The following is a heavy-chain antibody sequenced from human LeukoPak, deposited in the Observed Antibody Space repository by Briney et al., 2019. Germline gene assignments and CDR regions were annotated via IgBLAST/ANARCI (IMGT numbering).Heavy chain of an antibody. CDR3: ARVITGTTKSYAFDI. Sequence: PGGSLRLSCAASGFTFSSYSMNWVRQAPGKGLEWVSSISSSSSTIYYADSVKGRFTISRDNAKNSLYLQMNSLRAEDTAAYYCARVITGTTKSYAFDIWGQGTMVTVSS. V-gene: IGHV3-48*01. CDR1: GFTFSSYS. D-gene: IGHD1-20*01. CDR2: ISSSSSTI. J-gene: IGHJ3*02.